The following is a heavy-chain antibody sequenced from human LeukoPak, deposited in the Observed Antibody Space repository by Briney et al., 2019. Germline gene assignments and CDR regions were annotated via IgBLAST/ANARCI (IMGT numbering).Heavy chain of an antibody. V-gene: IGHV1-69*01. Sequence: GSSVKVSCKASGGTFSSYAISWVRQAPGQGLEWMGGIIPIFGTANYAQKFQGRVTITADESTSTAYIELSSLRAEDTAVYHCARGVGLANHYYYMDVWGKGTTVSISS. D-gene: IGHD6-19*01. J-gene: IGHJ6*03. CDR1: GGTFSSYA. CDR3: ARGVGLANHYYYMDV. CDR2: IIPIFGTA.